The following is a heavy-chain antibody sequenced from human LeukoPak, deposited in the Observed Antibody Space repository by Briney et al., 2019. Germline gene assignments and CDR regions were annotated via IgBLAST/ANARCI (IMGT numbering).Heavy chain of an antibody. CDR1: GYTFTSYY. J-gene: IGHJ4*02. D-gene: IGHD6-19*01. CDR3: AREIAVAGTCFDY. V-gene: IGHV1-46*01. CDR2: INPSGGGT. Sequence: ASVKVSCKASGYTFTSYYMHWVRQAPGQGREWMGIINPSGGGTSYAQNFQGRVTMTWDTSTSTVYMELSSLRSEDTAVYYCAREIAVAGTCFDYWGQGTLVTVSS.